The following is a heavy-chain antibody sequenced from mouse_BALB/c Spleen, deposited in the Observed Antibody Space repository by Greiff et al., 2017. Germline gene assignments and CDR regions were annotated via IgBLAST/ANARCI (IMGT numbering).Heavy chain of an antibody. CDR2: IDPENGNT. CDR1: GFNIKDYY. D-gene: IGHD2-1*01. V-gene: IGHV14-1*02. Sequence: EGQLQRSGAELVRPGALVKLSCKASGFNIKDYYMHWVKQRPEQGLEWIGWIDPENGNTIYDPKFQGKASITADTSSNTAYLQLSSLTSEDTAVYYCALYGNYSLGYWGQGTTLTVSS. CDR3: ALYGNYSLGY. J-gene: IGHJ2*01.